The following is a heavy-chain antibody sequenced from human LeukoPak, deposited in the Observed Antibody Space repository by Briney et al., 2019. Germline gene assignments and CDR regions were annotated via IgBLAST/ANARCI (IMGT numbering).Heavy chain of an antibody. Sequence: SETLSLTCTVSGVSVSSGSYYWSWIRQPPGKGLEWIGYIYYSRSTNYNPSLKSRVTISVDTSKNQFSLKLSSVTAADTAVYYCARDKGKAAAGPIRYYYGMDVWGQGTTVTVSS. CDR3: ARDKGKAAAGPIRYYYGMDV. D-gene: IGHD6-13*01. CDR1: GVSVSSGSYY. J-gene: IGHJ6*01. CDR2: IYYSRST. V-gene: IGHV4-61*01.